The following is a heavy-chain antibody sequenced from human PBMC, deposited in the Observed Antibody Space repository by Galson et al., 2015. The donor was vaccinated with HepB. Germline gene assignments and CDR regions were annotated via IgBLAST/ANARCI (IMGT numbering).Heavy chain of an antibody. J-gene: IGHJ3*02. CDR3: AHARMLRMAFDI. Sequence: PALVKPTQTLTLTCTFSGFSLSTSGVGVGWIRQPPGKALEWLALIYWDDDKRYSPSLKSRLTITKDTSKNQVVLTMTNMDPVDTATYYCAHARMLRMAFDIWGQGTMVTVSS. CDR2: IYWDDDK. V-gene: IGHV2-5*02. CDR1: GFSLSTSGVG. D-gene: IGHD3-16*01.